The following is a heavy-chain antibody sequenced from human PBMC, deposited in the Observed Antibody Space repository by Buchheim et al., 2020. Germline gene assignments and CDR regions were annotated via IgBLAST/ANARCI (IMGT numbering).Heavy chain of an antibody. J-gene: IGHJ4*02. D-gene: IGHD3-16*01. CDR2: ITSGGTTI. Sequence: EVQLVESGGGLVQPGGSLRLSCAASGFTFSSYEMNWVRQAPGKGLEWVSYITSGGTTIYYAGSVKGRFTISRDTAKNPLSLQMNSLRAEDTAIYYCGGGSYFDYWGQGTL. CDR3: GGGSYFDY. V-gene: IGHV3-48*03. CDR1: GFTFSSYE.